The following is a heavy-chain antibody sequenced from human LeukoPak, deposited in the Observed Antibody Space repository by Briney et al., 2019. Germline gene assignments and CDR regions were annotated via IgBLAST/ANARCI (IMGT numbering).Heavy chain of an antibody. D-gene: IGHD1-26*01. Sequence: SVKVSCTASGGTFTNYAFTWVRQAPGQGLEWMGGIIPVFGTTNYAQKFQGRVTITADESTTTAYMELRSLRSEDTAVYYCARGVRNSGSYYVDYWGQGTPVTVSS. CDR3: ARGVRNSGSYYVDY. J-gene: IGHJ4*02. V-gene: IGHV1-69*13. CDR1: GGTFTNYA. CDR2: IIPVFGTT.